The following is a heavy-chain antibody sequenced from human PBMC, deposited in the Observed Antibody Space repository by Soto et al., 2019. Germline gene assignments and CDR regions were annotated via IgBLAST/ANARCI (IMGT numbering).Heavy chain of an antibody. J-gene: IGHJ3*02. V-gene: IGHV3-7*04. CDR2: INLDGSEK. D-gene: IGHD1-1*01. CDR3: GWGAMGGNQVRAI. Sequence: EGQLVESGGGLVQPGGSLRLSCQASGFTFRSYWMTWVRRAPGKGLEGVANINLDGSEKYYVDAVEGRFTISRDNAKNSLQLDLSERGGDDMGVFCCGWGAMGGNQVRAIWGQGTLVNVSS. CDR1: GFTFRSYW.